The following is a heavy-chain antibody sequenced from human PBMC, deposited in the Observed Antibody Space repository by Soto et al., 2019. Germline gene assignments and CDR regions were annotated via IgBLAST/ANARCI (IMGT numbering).Heavy chain of an antibody. Sequence: EVQLLESGGGLVQPGGSLRLSCAASGFTFGTNAMNWVRQAPGKGLQWVSSINYSGSDTHYADSVKGRFTISRDNSENTLRLQMNSLRAEDAAVYYCAKRGSSFFDSWGQGTLVTVSS. J-gene: IGHJ4*02. CDR3: AKRGSSFFDS. D-gene: IGHD6-6*01. CDR2: INYSGSDT. CDR1: GFTFGTNA. V-gene: IGHV3-23*01.